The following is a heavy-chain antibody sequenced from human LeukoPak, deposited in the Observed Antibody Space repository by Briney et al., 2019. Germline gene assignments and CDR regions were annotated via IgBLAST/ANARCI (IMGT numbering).Heavy chain of an antibody. J-gene: IGHJ4*02. CDR2: ISASGGST. CDR3: AKDHSSGWPYCFPY. D-gene: IGHD6-19*01. CDR1: GFTFSSYA. V-gene: IGHV3-23*01. Sequence: GSLRLSCAASGFTFSSYAMSWVRQAPGKGLGWVSAISASGGSTYYADSVKGRFTISRDNSKNTLFLQMNSLRAEDTAVYYCAKDHSSGWPYCFPYWGQGTLVTVSS.